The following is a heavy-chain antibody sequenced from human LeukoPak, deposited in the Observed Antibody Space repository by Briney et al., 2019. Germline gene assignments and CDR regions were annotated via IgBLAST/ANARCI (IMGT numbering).Heavy chain of an antibody. CDR2: INPNSGGT. V-gene: IGHV1-2*02. D-gene: IGHD1-26*01. Sequence: GASVKVSCKASEYTFTDYYMHWVRQDPGQGLEWMGWINPNSGGTNYAQKFQGRVTMTRDTSISTAFMELSRLGSDDTGVYYCARVSRRWELLWGGLAYWGQGTLVTVSS. CDR3: ARVSRRWELLWGGLAY. J-gene: IGHJ4*02. CDR1: EYTFTDYY.